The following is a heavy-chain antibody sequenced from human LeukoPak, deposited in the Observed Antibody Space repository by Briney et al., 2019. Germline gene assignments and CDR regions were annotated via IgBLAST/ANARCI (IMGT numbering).Heavy chain of an antibody. Sequence: GGSLRLSCAASGFTFTTYTMNWVRQAPGKGLEWVSSISSSGDYKYYADSVKGRFTISTDNAKNSLDLQMNSLRAEDMAVYYCARGVAGLRHFDYWGQGTLVTVSS. V-gene: IGHV3-21*01. CDR3: ARGVAGLRHFDY. D-gene: IGHD6-19*01. CDR2: ISSSGDYK. CDR1: GFTFTTYT. J-gene: IGHJ4*02.